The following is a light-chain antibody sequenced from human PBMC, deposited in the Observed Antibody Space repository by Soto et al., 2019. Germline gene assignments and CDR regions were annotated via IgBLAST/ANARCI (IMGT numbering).Light chain of an antibody. CDR3: QQYSHWPPT. V-gene: IGKV3-15*01. Sequence: EIVMTQSPATLSVSPGERATLSCRASQSVSSTLAWYQQKSGQAPRLLIHGASTRATGIPARFSGSGSGTEFTLTVSSLQSEDFAVYFCQQYSHWPPTFGQGTRVDI. J-gene: IGKJ1*01. CDR1: QSVSST. CDR2: GAS.